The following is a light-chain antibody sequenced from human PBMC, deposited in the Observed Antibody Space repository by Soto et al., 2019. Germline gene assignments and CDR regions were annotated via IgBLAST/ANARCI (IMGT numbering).Light chain of an antibody. CDR3: QQSFSTPYT. Sequence: DVQMTQSPSSLSASVGESLTLTCRASQSISTHLNWYQQRPGKAPKLLIYAASGLQTGVPSRFRGSGSGTEFTLALSTLQPEDLATSFCQQSFSTPYTFGQGTRLEI. V-gene: IGKV1-39*01. CDR2: AAS. CDR1: QSISTH. J-gene: IGKJ5*01.